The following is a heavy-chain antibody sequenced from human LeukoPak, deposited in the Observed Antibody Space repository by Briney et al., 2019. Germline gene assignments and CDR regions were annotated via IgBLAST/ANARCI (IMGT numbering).Heavy chain of an antibody. CDR2: IYHSGTT. J-gene: IGHJ6*03. D-gene: IGHD3-22*01. CDR1: GVSISRGGYA. CDR3: ARRARNYYDSSGYYYPRYYYYYMDV. V-gene: IGHV4-30-4*07. Sequence: PSETLSLTCAVSGVSISRGGYAWNWIRQPPGKGLEWIAYIYHSGTTYYNPSLKSRATISVDTSKNQFSLKLSSVTAADTAVYYCARRARNYYDSSGYYYPRYYYYYMDVWGKGTTVTISS.